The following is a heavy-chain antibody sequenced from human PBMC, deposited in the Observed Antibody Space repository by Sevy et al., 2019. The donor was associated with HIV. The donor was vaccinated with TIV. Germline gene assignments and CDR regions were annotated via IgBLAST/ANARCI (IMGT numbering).Heavy chain of an antibody. CDR1: GFTFSSYA. CDR2: ISYDGSNK. CDR3: ARDGPYEMATIIFYLDY. V-gene: IGHV3-30-3*01. J-gene: IGHJ4*02. D-gene: IGHD5-12*01. Sequence: GGSLRLSCAASGFTFSSYAMHWVRQAPGKGLEWVAVISYDGSNKYYADSVKGRFTISRDNSKNTLYLQMNSLRAEDKALYYCARDGPYEMATIIFYLDYWGQGTLVNVSS.